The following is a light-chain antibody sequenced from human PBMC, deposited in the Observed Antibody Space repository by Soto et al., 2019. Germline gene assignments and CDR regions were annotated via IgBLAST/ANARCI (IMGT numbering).Light chain of an antibody. CDR2: SNN. J-gene: IGLJ2*01. CDR3: AAWDDSLNGHVV. CDR1: SSNIGSNT. Sequence: QSVLTQPPSASGTPVQRVTISCSGSSSNIGSNTVNWYQQLPGTAPKLLLYSNNQRPSGVPDRFSGSKSGTSASLAISGLQSEDEAYYYCAAWDDSLNGHVVFGGETKLTVL. V-gene: IGLV1-44*01.